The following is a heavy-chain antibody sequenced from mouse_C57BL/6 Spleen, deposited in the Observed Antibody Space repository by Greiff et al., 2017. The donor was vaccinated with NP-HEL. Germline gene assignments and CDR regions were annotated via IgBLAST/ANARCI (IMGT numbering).Heavy chain of an antibody. CDR3: ASLGPYYAMDY. D-gene: IGHD4-1*01. J-gene: IGHJ4*01. Sequence: EVMLVESGGGLVQPGGSLSLSCAASGFTFTDYYMSWVRQPPGKALEWLGFIRNKANGYTTEYSASVKGRFTISRDNSQSILYLQMNALRAEDSATYYGASLGPYYAMDYWGQGTSVTVSS. CDR2: IRNKANGYTT. V-gene: IGHV7-3*01. CDR1: GFTFTDYY.